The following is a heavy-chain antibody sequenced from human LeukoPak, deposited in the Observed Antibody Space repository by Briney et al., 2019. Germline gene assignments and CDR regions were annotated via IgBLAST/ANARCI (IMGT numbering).Heavy chain of an antibody. CDR2: INWNGGST. Sequence: TGGSLRLSCAASGFTFDDYGMSWVRQAPGKGLEWVSGINWNGGSTGYADSVKGRFTISRDNAKNSLYLQMNSLRAEDTALYYCARDPAYSSGPFYFDYWGQGTLVTVSS. J-gene: IGHJ4*02. D-gene: IGHD6-19*01. CDR1: GFTFDDYG. CDR3: ARDPAYSSGPFYFDY. V-gene: IGHV3-20*04.